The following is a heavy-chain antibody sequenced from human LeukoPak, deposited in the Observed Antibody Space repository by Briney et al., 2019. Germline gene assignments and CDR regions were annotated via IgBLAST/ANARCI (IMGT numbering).Heavy chain of an antibody. CDR1: GFTFDDYT. CDR3: AKDINPYDYGGNVDY. J-gene: IGHJ4*02. D-gene: IGHD4-23*01. CDR2: ISWDGGST. V-gene: IGHV3-43*01. Sequence: TGGSPRLSCAASGFTFDDYTMHWVRQAPGKGLEWVSLISWDGGSTYYADSVKGRFTISRDNSKNSLYLQMNSLRTEDTALYYCAKDINPYDYGGNVDYWGQGTLVTVSS.